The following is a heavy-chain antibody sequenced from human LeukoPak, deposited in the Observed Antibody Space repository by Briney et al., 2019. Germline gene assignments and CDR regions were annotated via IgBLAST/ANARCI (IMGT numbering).Heavy chain of an antibody. CDR2: KFYSGST. D-gene: IGHD5-18*01. CDR1: GGSISSSNY. J-gene: IGHJ6*02. CDR3: ARDEYSHANYYGMDV. Sequence: SETLSLTCTVSGGSISSSNYCWIRQPPGKGLEWIGSKFYSGSTYYNPSLKSRVTMSVDKSKNQFSLNLSSVTAADTAVYYCARDEYSHANYYGMDVWGQGTTVTVSS. V-gene: IGHV4-39*07.